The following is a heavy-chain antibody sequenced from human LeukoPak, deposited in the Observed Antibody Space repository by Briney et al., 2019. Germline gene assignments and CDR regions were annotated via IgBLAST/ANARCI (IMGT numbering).Heavy chain of an antibody. CDR3: AKDMGYDILTGYLVY. V-gene: IGHV3-9*03. Sequence: PGGSLRLSCAASGFTFDDYAMHWVRQAPGKGLEWVSGISWNSGSIGYADSVKGRFTISRDNAKNSLYLQMNSLRAEDMALYYCAKDMGYDILTGYLVYWGQGTLVTVSS. J-gene: IGHJ4*02. CDR1: GFTFDDYA. D-gene: IGHD3-9*01. CDR2: ISWNSGSI.